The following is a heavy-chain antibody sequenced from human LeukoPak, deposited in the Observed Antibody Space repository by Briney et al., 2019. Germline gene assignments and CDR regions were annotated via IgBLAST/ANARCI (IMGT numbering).Heavy chain of an antibody. Sequence: PGGSLRLSCAASGFTFSSYSMNWVRQAPGKGLEWASYISSSSTIHYADSVKGRFTISRDNAKNSLYLQMNSLRAEDTAVYYCAPDGDTSCCYWGQGTLVTVSS. D-gene: IGHD2-2*01. CDR2: ISSSSTI. CDR3: APDGDTSCCY. CDR1: GFTFSSYS. J-gene: IGHJ4*02. V-gene: IGHV3-48*01.